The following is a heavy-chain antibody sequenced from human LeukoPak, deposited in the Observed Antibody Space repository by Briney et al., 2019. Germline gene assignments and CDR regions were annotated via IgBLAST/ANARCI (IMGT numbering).Heavy chain of an antibody. V-gene: IGHV3-30-3*01. CDR2: ISYDGSNK. CDR1: GFTFSSYA. D-gene: IGHD3-10*01. CDR3: ARIYGSGSTIDY. J-gene: IGHJ4*02. Sequence: SGGSLRLSCAASGFTFSSYAMHWVRQAPGKGLEWVAVISYDGSNKYYADSVKGRFTISRDNSKNTLYLQMNSLRAEDTAVYYCARIYGSGSTIDYWGQGTLVTVSS.